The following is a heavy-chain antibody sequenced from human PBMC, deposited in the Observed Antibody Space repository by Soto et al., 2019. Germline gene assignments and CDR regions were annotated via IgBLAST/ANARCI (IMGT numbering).Heavy chain of an antibody. D-gene: IGHD6-13*01. CDR2: ISYDGSNK. J-gene: IGHJ4*02. Sequence: QVQLVESGGGVVQPGRSLRLSCAASGFTFSSYAMHWVRQAPGKGLEWVAVISYDGSNKYYADSVKGRFTISRDNSKNTLYLQMNSLRDEDTAVYYCARDRIYSSRWYDYWGQGTLVTVSS. V-gene: IGHV3-30-3*01. CDR1: GFTFSSYA. CDR3: ARDRIYSSRWYDY.